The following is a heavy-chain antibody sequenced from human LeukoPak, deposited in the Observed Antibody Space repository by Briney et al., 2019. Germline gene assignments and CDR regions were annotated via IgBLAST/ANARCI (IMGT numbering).Heavy chain of an antibody. Sequence: ASVKVSCKTSGYTFTNYYMHWVRRAPGQGLEWMGKINPSGGSTSYPQKFQGRVTMTRDTSTSTVYMELSSLRAEDTAVYYCAKGKDSVAGATNDYWGQGTPVTVSS. CDR3: AKGKDSVAGATNDY. V-gene: IGHV1-46*01. J-gene: IGHJ4*02. CDR2: INPSGGST. CDR1: GYTFTNYY. D-gene: IGHD6-19*01.